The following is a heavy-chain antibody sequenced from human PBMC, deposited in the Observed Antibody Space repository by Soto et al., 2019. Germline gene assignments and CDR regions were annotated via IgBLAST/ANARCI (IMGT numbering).Heavy chain of an antibody. CDR3: ARAPPGGAHNIFDY. J-gene: IGHJ4*02. Sequence: SATLSLTCTVSRCSISSGTNYWAWNRQPPGKGLEWIASIYYSGSTNYNPSLKSRVTISVDTSKNQFSLKLSSVTAADTAVYYCARAPPGGAHNIFDYWGQGTLGTVA. D-gene: IGHD3-16*01. CDR1: RCSISSGTNY. CDR2: IYYSGST. V-gene: IGHV4-39*07.